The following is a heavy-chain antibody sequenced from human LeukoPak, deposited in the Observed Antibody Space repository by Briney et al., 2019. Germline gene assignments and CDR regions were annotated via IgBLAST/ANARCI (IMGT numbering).Heavy chain of an antibody. CDR3: AVAYSTSGYYPVDY. CDR1: GFTFSNYA. D-gene: IGHD3-22*01. J-gene: IGHJ4*02. CDR2: ISDDGSNK. V-gene: IGHV3-30*03. Sequence: PGRSLRLSCAASGFTFSNYAMHWVRQAPGKGLEWVAVISDDGSNKNYADSVKGRCTISRDNSKNTLYLQMNRMRVEDTAVYYCAVAYSTSGYYPVDYWGQGALVTVSS.